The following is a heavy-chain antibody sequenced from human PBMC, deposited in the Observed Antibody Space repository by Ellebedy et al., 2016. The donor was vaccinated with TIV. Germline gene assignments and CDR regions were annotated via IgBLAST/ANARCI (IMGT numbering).Heavy chain of an antibody. J-gene: IGHJ4*02. D-gene: IGHD3-9*01. V-gene: IGHV7-4-1*02. CDR1: GYTFTSYA. Sequence: AASVKVSCKASGYTFTSYAMNWARQAPGQGLEWMGWINTNTGNPTYAQAFTGRFVFSLDTSVSTAYLQISSLKAEDTAVYYCARNHYDFLTAYAHPPNYWGQGTLVTVSS. CDR2: INTNTGNP. CDR3: ARNHYDFLTAYAHPPNY.